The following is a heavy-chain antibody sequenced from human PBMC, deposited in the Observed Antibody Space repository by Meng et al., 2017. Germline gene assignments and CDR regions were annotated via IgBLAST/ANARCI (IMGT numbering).Heavy chain of an antibody. V-gene: IGHV2-5*02. D-gene: IGHD2-15*01. CDR3: AHLLGYCSGGSWYSDAFDI. Sequence: SGPTLVKPTQTLTLTCTFSGFSLSTSGVGVGWIRQPPGKALEWLALIYWDDDKRYSPSLKSRLTITKDTSKNQVVRTMTNMEPVDTATYYCAHLLGYCSGGSWYSDAFDIWGQGTMVTVSS. J-gene: IGHJ3*02. CDR1: GFSLSTSGVG. CDR2: IYWDDDK.